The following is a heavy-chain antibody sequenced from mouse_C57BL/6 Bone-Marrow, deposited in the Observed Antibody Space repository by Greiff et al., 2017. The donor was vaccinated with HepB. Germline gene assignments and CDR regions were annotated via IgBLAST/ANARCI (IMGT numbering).Heavy chain of an antibody. CDR1: GYTFTDYY. CDR2: INPYNGGT. Sequence: VQLQQSGPVLVKPGASVKMSCKASGYTFTDYYMNWVKQSHGKSLEWIGVINPYNGGTSYNQKFKGKATLTVDKSSSTAYMELNSLTSEDSAVYYCARGRYYGLYAMDYWGQGTSVTVSS. V-gene: IGHV1-19*01. D-gene: IGHD1-1*01. CDR3: ARGRYYGLYAMDY. J-gene: IGHJ4*01.